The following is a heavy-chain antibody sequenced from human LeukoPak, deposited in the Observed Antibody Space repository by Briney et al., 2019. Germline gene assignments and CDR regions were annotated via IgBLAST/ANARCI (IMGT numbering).Heavy chain of an antibody. J-gene: IGHJ4*02. CDR1: GITFSRYG. V-gene: IGHV3-23*01. Sequence: GGSLRLSCEASGITFSRYGMSWVRQVPGKGLEWVSAISGSGGSTYHADSVKGRFTISRDNSKNTLYLQMNSLRAEDTAIYYCAKDFSFIAAATFDYWGQGTLVTVSS. CDR3: AKDFSFIAAATFDY. D-gene: IGHD6-13*01. CDR2: ISGSGGST.